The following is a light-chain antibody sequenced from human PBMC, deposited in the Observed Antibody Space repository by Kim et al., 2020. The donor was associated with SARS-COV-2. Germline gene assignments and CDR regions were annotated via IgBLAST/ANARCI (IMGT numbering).Light chain of an antibody. CDR2: NTS. Sequence: QAVVTQEPSFSVSPGGTVTLTCGLNSGPVSTSHYPSWYQQSPGKAPRTLIYNTSTRSSGVPDRFSGSILVNKAALTITGAQADDESDYYCVLYMGSGIRVFGGGTQLTV. CDR1: SGPVSTSHY. J-gene: IGLJ3*02. CDR3: VLYMGSGIRV. V-gene: IGLV8-61*01.